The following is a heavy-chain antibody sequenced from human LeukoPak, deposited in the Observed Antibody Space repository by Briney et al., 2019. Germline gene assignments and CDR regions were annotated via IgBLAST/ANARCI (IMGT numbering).Heavy chain of an antibody. CDR1: GGSISSYY. Sequence: SETLSLTCTVSGGSISSYYWSWIRQPPGKGLEWIGSIYYSGSTNYNPSLKSRVTISVDTSKNQFSLKLSSVTAADTAVYYCARAGYSSSGWFDPWGQGTLVTVPS. CDR3: ARAGYSSSGWFDP. CDR2: IYYSGST. J-gene: IGHJ5*02. V-gene: IGHV4-59*01. D-gene: IGHD6-6*01.